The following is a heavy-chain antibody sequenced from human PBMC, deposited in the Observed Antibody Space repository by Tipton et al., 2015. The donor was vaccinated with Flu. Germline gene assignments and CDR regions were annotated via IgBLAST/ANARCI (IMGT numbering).Heavy chain of an antibody. D-gene: IGHD2-21*02. CDR2: IYHNGDI. Sequence: LSLTCAVSGYSISRGYYWGWIRQPPGKGLEWIGSIYHNGDIHFNPSLKSRVSISVDTPKNQFSLKLSSVTAADTAVYYCARDVGPQIKVTGGMDVWGQGTTVTVSS. V-gene: IGHV4-38-2*02. CDR3: ARDVGPQIKVTGGMDV. J-gene: IGHJ6*02. CDR1: GYSISRGYY.